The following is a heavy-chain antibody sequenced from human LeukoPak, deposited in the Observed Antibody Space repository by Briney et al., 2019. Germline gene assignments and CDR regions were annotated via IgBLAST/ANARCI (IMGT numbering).Heavy chain of an antibody. CDR1: GGSFSGYY. Sequence: SETLSLTCAVYGGSFSGYYWSWIRQPPGKGLEWIGEINHSGSTNYNPSLKSRVTISVDTSKNQFSLKLSSVTAADTAVYYCARDRTPGWISGWYLGYFDLWGRGTLVTVSS. D-gene: IGHD6-19*01. CDR3: ARDRTPGWISGWYLGYFDL. V-gene: IGHV4-34*01. J-gene: IGHJ2*01. CDR2: INHSGST.